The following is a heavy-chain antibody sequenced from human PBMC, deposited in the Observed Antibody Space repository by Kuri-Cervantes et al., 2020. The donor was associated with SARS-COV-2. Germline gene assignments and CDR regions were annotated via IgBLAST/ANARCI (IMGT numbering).Heavy chain of an antibody. CDR1: GFIFNNYG. V-gene: IGHV3-20*04. CDR2: TNWNGGST. J-gene: IGHJ4*02. Sequence: LTCEASGFIFNNYGMNWVRQVPGKGLEWVCGTNWNGGSTGYADSVKGRFTISRDNAKNSLYLQMNSLRAEDTALYYCARDLGFQVPDVEDYWGQGTLVTVSS. CDR3: ARDLGFQVPDVEDY. D-gene: IGHD3-16*01.